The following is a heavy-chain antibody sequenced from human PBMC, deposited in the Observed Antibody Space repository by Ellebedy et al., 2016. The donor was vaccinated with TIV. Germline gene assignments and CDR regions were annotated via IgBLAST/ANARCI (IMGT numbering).Heavy chain of an antibody. CDR1: GFTVSSNY. CDR3: ARHCSGGSCSHHAFDI. D-gene: IGHD2-15*01. Sequence: GESLKISCAASGFTVSSNYMSWVRQAPGKGLKWVSVIYSGGSTYYADSVKGRFTMSRDNSKNTLYLQMNSLRAEDTAVYYCARHCSGGSCSHHAFDIWGQGTMVTVSS. J-gene: IGHJ3*02. CDR2: IYSGGST. V-gene: IGHV3-66*04.